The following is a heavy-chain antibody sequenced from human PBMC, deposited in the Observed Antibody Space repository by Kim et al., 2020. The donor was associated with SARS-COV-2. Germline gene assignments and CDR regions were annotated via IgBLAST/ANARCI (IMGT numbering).Heavy chain of an antibody. CDR2: ISYEGSKK. Sequence: GGSLRLSCTVSGFTFNNYGMHWVRQAPGKGLEWVAFISYEGSKKQYLDSLKGRFTISRDYSKNTLYLQMNSLRAEETAVYYCAKQGRIFELYTYYGMDVWGQGTTVTVSS. V-gene: IGHV3-30*18. CDR1: GFTFNNYG. J-gene: IGHJ6*02. D-gene: IGHD2-15*01. CDR3: AKQGRIFELYTYYGMDV.